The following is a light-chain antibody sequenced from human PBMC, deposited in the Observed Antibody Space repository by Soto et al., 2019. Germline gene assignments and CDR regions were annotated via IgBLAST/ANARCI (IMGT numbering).Light chain of an antibody. CDR2: GAS. Sequence: EIVMTQSPASLSGSPGDTATLSCRASQSISNSVAWYQQKPGQAPSLLIYGASTRATGIQARFSGSGSGTEFTLSISSLQSEDSSLYDCQQYNNWPPRTFGQGTTLAIK. J-gene: IGKJ2*01. V-gene: IGKV3-15*01. CDR1: QSISNS. CDR3: QQYNNWPPRT.